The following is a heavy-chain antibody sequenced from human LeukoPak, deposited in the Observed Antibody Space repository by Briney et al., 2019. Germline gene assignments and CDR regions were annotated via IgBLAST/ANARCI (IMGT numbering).Heavy chain of an antibody. J-gene: IGHJ4*02. Sequence: GGSLRLSCAASAFTVSNNYMSWVRQAPGKGLEWVSIIYSGGSTYYADSVKGRFTISRDNSKNTLYLQMNSLRPEDTAVYYCAGGVVIAIFGYWGQGTPVTVSS. CDR1: AFTVSNNY. V-gene: IGHV3-53*01. D-gene: IGHD2-21*01. CDR2: IYSGGST. CDR3: AGGVVIAIFGY.